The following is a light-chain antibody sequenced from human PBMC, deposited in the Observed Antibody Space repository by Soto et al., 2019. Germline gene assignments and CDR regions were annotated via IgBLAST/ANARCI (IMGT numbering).Light chain of an antibody. CDR1: NIGSKG. CDR3: QVWDSGSAHVV. V-gene: IGLV3-21*04. J-gene: IGLJ2*01. CDR2: SDT. Sequence: SYELTQPPSVSVAPGKTASISCGGNNIGSKGVHWYQQQPGQAPVLVIYSDTDLPPVIAERFSGSNSANLATLTISRVEAGDEADDYCQVWDSGSAHVVFGGGTKLTVL.